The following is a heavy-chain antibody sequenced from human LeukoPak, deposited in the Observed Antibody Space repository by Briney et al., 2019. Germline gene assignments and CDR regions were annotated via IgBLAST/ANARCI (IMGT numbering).Heavy chain of an antibody. V-gene: IGHV1-18*01. Sequence: ASVKVSCKASGGTFSSYAISWVRQAPGQGLEWMGWISAYNGNTNYAQKLQGRVTMTTDTSTSTAYMELRSLRSDDTAVYYCARDGVYYDSSGCFDYWGQGTLVTVSS. CDR1: GGTFSSYA. CDR2: ISAYNGNT. CDR3: ARDGVYYDSSGCFDY. J-gene: IGHJ4*02. D-gene: IGHD3-22*01.